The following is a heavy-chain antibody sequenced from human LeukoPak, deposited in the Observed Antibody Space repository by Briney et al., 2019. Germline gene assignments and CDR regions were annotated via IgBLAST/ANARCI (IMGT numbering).Heavy chain of an antibody. Sequence: PGGSLRLSCAASGITFSSYAMSWVRQAPGKGLEWVSVISGGGDSTYYADSVKGRFTISRDNSKNTLYLQMNNLRAEDTAVYYCAKVGYCTGDRCYGGSDYWGQGALVTVSS. CDR1: GITFSSYA. V-gene: IGHV3-23*01. CDR2: ISGGGDST. CDR3: AKVGYCTGDRCYGGSDY. J-gene: IGHJ4*02. D-gene: IGHD2-15*01.